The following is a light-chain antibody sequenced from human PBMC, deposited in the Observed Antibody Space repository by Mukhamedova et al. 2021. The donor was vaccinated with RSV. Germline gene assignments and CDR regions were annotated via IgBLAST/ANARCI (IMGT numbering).Light chain of an antibody. V-gene: IGLV6-57*01. Sequence: IASNYVQWYQQRPGSSPTTVIYEDNQRPSGVPDRFSGSIDSSSTSASLTISGLQTEDEADYYCQSYSRSSPWVFGGWTKLTVL. CDR2: EDN. J-gene: IGLJ3*02. CDR1: IASNY. CDR3: QSYSRSSPWV.